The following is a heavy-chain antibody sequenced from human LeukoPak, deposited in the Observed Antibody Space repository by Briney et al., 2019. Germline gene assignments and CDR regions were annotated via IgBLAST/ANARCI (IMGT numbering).Heavy chain of an antibody. CDR3: ARVKDISSWYFDL. D-gene: IGHD3-3*02. J-gene: IGHJ2*01. CDR2: IDYSGST. Sequence: SETLSLTCTVSGGSISSYYWSWIRQPPGKGLEWIGYIDYSGSTNYNPSLRSRVTISVDTSKSQFSLKLNSVTTADTAVYYCARVKDISSWYFDLWGRGTLVTVSS. V-gene: IGHV4-59*01. CDR1: GGSISSYY.